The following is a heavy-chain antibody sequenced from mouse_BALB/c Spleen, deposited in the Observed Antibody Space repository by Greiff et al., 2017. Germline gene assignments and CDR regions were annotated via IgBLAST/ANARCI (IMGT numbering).Heavy chain of an antibody. CDR1: GYSITSGYY. J-gene: IGHJ4*01. V-gene: IGHV3-6*02. Sequence: EVKVEESGPGLVKPSQSLSLTCSVTGYSITSGYYWNWIRQFPGNKLEWMGYISYDGSNNYNPSLKNRISITRDTSKNQFFLKLNSVTTEDTATYYCAREDGNYAMAYGGQGTSVTVSS. D-gene: IGHD2-1*01. CDR2: ISYDGSN. CDR3: AREDGNYAMAY.